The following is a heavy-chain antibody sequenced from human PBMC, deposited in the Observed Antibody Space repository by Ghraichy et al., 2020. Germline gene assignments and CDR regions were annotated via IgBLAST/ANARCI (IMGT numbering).Heavy chain of an antibody. CDR1: GFTFDDYA. Sequence: LNISCAASGFTFDDYAMHWVRQAPGKGLEWVSGISWNSGSIGYADSVKGRFTISRDNAKNSLYLLMNSLRREDAALYYCAKGRGHYYDRSGYPDYWGQGTLVTVSS. CDR2: ISWNSGSI. CDR3: AKGRGHYYDRSGYPDY. D-gene: IGHD3-22*01. V-gene: IGHV3-9*01. J-gene: IGHJ4*02.